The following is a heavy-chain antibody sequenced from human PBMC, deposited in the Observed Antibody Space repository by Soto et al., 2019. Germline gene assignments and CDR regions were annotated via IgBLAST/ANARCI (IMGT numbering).Heavy chain of an antibody. D-gene: IGHD3-3*01. V-gene: IGHV4-4*07. CDR3: AREWSRIMYYDFWSGSPPTYGMDV. CDR1: GGSISSYY. Sequence: PSETLSLTCTVSGGSISSYYWSWIRQPAGKGLEWIGRIYTSGSTNYNPSLKSRVTMSVDTSKNQFSLKLSSVTAADTAVYYCAREWSRIMYYDFWSGSPPTYGMDVWGQGTTVTVSS. CDR2: IYTSGST. J-gene: IGHJ6*02.